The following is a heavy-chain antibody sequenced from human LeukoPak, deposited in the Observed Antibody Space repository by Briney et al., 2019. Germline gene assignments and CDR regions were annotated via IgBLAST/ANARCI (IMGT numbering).Heavy chain of an antibody. CDR3: VSFGSRYSPDAFDI. CDR2: IIPIFGTA. D-gene: IGHD2-15*01. CDR1: GGTFSSYA. Sequence: GSSVKVSFKASGGTFSSYAISWVRQAPGQGLEWMGGIIPIFGTANYAQKFQGRVTITADESTSTAYMELSSLRSEDTAVYYCVSFGSRYSPDAFDIWGQGTMVTVSS. J-gene: IGHJ3*02. V-gene: IGHV1-69*01.